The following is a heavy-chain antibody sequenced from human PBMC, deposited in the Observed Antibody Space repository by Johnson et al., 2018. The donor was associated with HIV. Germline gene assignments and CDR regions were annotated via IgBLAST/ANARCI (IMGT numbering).Heavy chain of an antibody. Sequence: SGFTFSSYDMHWVRQATGKGLEWVSAIGTAGDTYYPGSVKGRFTISRDNAKNSLYLQMSSLRAEDTAVYYCARELEGDYAFDIWGQGTMVTVSS. CDR1: GFTFSSYD. J-gene: IGHJ3*02. V-gene: IGHV3-13*01. CDR2: IGTAGDT. CDR3: ARELEGDYAFDI. D-gene: IGHD3-10*01.